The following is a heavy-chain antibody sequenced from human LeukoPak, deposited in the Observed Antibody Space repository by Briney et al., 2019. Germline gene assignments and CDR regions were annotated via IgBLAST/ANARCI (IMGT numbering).Heavy chain of an antibody. D-gene: IGHD5-24*01. CDR3: ARRDGYIGDAFDI. CDR2: ISRSGSTI. V-gene: IGHV3-48*04. J-gene: IGHJ3*02. Sequence: GGSLRLSCAASGFTFNSYSMNWVRQAPGKGLEWVSYISRSGSTIYYADSVKGRFTISRDNAKNSLYLQMNSLRAEDTAVYYCARRDGYIGDAFDIWGQGTMVTVSS. CDR1: GFTFNSYS.